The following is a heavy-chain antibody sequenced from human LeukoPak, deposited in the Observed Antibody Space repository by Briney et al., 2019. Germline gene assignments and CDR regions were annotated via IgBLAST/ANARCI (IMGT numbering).Heavy chain of an antibody. CDR1: GDSVSNNSSI. CDR3: ARSRNLYYFDY. J-gene: IGHJ4*02. CDR2: TYYRSKWSN. Sequence: QTLSLTCAISGDSVSNNSSIWIWIRQSPSRGLQWLGRTYYRSKWSNDYAVAVKSRITLNEDTSKMQLYLQRNSVTPEDTAVYDCARSRNLYYFDYWGQGTQVTVSS. V-gene: IGHV6-1*01.